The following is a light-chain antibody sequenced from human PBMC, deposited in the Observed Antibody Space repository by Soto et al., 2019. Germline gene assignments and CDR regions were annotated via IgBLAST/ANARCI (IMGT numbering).Light chain of an antibody. CDR2: TAS. Sequence: DIQLTQSPSFLSASVGDRVTISCRASQGISSYLAWYQQKPGKAPNLLIHTASTLQSGVPSRFSGSGSGTEFTLTISSLQPEDFATYYCQQANSFPLTFGGGTKVDIK. CDR3: QQANSFPLT. J-gene: IGKJ4*01. CDR1: QGISSY. V-gene: IGKV1-9*01.